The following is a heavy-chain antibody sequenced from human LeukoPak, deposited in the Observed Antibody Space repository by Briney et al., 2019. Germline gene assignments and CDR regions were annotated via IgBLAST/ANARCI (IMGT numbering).Heavy chain of an antibody. Sequence: GGSLRLSCAASAFTFSSYAMSRVRQAPGKGLEWVSAISGSGTSTYYADSVKGRFTISRDNSKNTLYLQMNSLRAEDTAIYYCAKDDSRGSGSSGWFDPWGQGTLVTVSS. J-gene: IGHJ5*02. CDR3: AKDDSRGSGSSGWFDP. CDR1: AFTFSSYA. CDR2: ISGSGTST. V-gene: IGHV3-23*01. D-gene: IGHD3-10*01.